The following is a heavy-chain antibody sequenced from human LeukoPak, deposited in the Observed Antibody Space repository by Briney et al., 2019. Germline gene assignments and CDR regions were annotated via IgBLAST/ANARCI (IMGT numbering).Heavy chain of an antibody. CDR3: AKDQRGLIRGSSYFDY. D-gene: IGHD2-15*01. CDR1: GFTFSSYA. CDR2: ISGSGGTT. V-gene: IGHV3-23*01. J-gene: IGHJ4*02. Sequence: GGSLRLSCAASGFTFSSYAMSWVRQAPGKGLEWVSVISGSGGTTYYADSVKGRFTISRDNSRNTLYLQMNSLRAEDTAVYYCAKDQRGLIRGSSYFDYWGQGTLVTVSS.